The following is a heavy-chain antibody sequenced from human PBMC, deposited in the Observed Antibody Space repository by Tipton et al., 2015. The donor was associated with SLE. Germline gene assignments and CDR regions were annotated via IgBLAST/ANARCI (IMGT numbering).Heavy chain of an antibody. CDR1: GGSISSHY. CDR2: FYYSGST. Sequence: TLSLTCTVSGGSISSHYWSWIRQPPGKGLEWIGYFYYSGSTNYNPSLKSRVSMSVDTSKNQFSLKLTSVTAADTAIYYCAAEVGAAGDSWGQGTLVTVSS. J-gene: IGHJ4*02. CDR3: AAEVGAAGDS. V-gene: IGHV4-59*11. D-gene: IGHD1-26*01.